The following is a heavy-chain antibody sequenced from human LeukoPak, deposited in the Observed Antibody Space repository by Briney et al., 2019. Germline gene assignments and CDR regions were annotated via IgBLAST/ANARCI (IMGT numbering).Heavy chain of an antibody. V-gene: IGHV4-59*12. CDR1: GGSISSYY. CDR3: ATEGNIIFDY. J-gene: IGHJ4*02. CDR2: IYYSGST. Sequence: PSETLSLTCTVSGGSISSYYWSWIRQPPGKGLEWIGYIYYSGSTNYNPSLKSRVTISVDTSKNQFSLKLSSVTAADTAVYYCATEGNIIFDYWGQGTLVTVSS. D-gene: IGHD2/OR15-2a*01.